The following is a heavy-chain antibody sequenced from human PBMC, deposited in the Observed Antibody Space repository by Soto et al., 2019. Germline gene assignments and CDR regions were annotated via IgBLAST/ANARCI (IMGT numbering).Heavy chain of an antibody. CDR3: ARDASYYSLWSGYYPSRNGMDV. J-gene: IGHJ6*02. CDR2: IWYDGSKK. D-gene: IGHD3-3*01. CDR1: GFTFSSFG. Sequence: QVQVVESWGGVVQPGRSLRLSCAASGFTFSSFGMHWVRQAPGKGLEGVSLIWYDGSKKSYGDSVKGRFTISRDNSRNTVYLQMNSLRADDTAVYYCARDASYYSLWSGYYPSRNGMDVWGQGTTVTVSS. V-gene: IGHV3-33*01.